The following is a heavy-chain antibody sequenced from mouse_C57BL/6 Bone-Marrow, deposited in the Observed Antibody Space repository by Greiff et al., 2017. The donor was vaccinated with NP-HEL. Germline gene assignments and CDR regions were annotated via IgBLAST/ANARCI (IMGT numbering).Heavy chain of an antibody. V-gene: IGHV1-19*01. D-gene: IGHD1-1*01. CDR1: GYTFTDYY. J-gene: IGHJ3*01. Sequence: VQLKESGPVLVKPGASVKMSCKASGYTFTDYYMNWVKQSHGKSLEWIGVINPYNGGTSYNQKFKGKATLTVDKSSSTAYMELNSLTSEDSAVYYCATSTVEETWFAYWGQGTLVTVSA. CDR3: ATSTVEETWFAY. CDR2: INPYNGGT.